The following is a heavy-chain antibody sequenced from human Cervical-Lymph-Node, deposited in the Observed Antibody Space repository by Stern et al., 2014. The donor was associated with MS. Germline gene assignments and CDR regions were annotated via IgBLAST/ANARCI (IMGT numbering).Heavy chain of an antibody. CDR3: ATLYDSSGNYGMEV. D-gene: IGHD5/OR15-5a*01. Sequence: MQLVQSGAQVKKPGASVKVSCKGSGYTFIRYYIQWVRQAPGQGLEWMGIVNAKGGSARYAQKFQGRVTMASDTSTSTVSMELSSLRSEDTAVYYCATLYDSSGNYGMEVWGQGTTVIVSS. CDR2: VNAKGGSA. J-gene: IGHJ6*02. V-gene: IGHV1-46*01. CDR1: GYTFIRYY.